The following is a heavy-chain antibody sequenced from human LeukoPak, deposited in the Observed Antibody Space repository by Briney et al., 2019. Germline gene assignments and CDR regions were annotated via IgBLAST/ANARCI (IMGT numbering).Heavy chain of an antibody. J-gene: IGHJ4*02. CDR2: IDWDDDK. Sequence: SGPALVKPTQTLTLTCTFSGFSLSTSGMCVSWIRQPPGKALEWLARIDWDDDKYYSTSLKTRLTISKDTSKNQVVLTMTNMDPVDTATYYCARIFCSSTSCHFDYWGQGTLVTVSS. CDR1: GFSLSTSGMC. V-gene: IGHV2-70*11. CDR3: ARIFCSSTSCHFDY. D-gene: IGHD2-2*01.